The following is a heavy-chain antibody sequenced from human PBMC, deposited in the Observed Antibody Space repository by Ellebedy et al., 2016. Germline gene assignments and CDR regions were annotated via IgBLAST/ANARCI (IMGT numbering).Heavy chain of an antibody. V-gene: IGHV3-13*04. Sequence: GESLKISCAASGFTFSSYDMHWVRQATGKGLEWVSAIGTAGDTYYPGSVKGRFTISRENAKNSLYLQMNSLRAGDTAVYYCARGRTISVGMDVWGQGTTVTVSS. J-gene: IGHJ6*02. CDR2: IGTAGDT. D-gene: IGHD3-9*01. CDR3: ARGRTISVGMDV. CDR1: GFTFSSYD.